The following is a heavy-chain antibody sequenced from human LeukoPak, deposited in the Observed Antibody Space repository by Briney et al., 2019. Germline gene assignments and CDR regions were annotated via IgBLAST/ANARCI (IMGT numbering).Heavy chain of an antibody. Sequence: GGSLRLSCAASGFTFSTYAMSWVRQAPGKGLEWVSTISANGGSTYYADSMKGRFTISRDNSKNTLYLQINTLRVEDTALYYCAKALGDYGLAFDIWGQGTTVTVSS. V-gene: IGHV3-23*01. CDR1: GFTFSTYA. D-gene: IGHD4-17*01. J-gene: IGHJ3*02. CDR3: AKALGDYGLAFDI. CDR2: ISANGGST.